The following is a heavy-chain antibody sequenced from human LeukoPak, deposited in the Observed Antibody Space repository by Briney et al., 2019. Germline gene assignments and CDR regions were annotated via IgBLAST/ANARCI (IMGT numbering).Heavy chain of an antibody. CDR2: SDYSESYN. D-gene: IGHD4-17*01. CDR3: ARPGQMTTVTLNRGGMDV. CDR1: GYLFTSYW. Sequence: GAALLICCKGSGYLFTSYWIRGGRPVPGKGGEWRGRSDYSESYNNYSPSFQGHVNISDNKSKRTSCQEWSSVKTSDTAMSYCARPGQMTTVTLNRGGMDVWGQGTTVTVSS. J-gene: IGHJ6*02. V-gene: IGHV5-10-1*01.